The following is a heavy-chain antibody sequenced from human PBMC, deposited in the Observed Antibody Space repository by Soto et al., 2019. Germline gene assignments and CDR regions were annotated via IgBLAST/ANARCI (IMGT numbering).Heavy chain of an antibody. J-gene: IGHJ4*02. CDR1: GFTFSTYC. CDR2: ISYDGSNK. V-gene: IGHV3-30*19. D-gene: IGHD1-20*01. Sequence: QVQLVESGGGVVQPGRSLRLSCAASGFTFSTYCIHWVRQAPGKGLEWVAVISYDGSNKYYADSVKGRFTISRDNSKNTLYLQMNSLRAEDTAVYYCARSPLTYNWNYVGYWGQGTLVTVSS. CDR3: ARSPLTYNWNYVGY.